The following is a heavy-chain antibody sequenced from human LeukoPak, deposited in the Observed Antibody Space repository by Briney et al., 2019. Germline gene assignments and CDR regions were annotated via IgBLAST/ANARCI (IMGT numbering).Heavy chain of an antibody. D-gene: IGHD3-3*01. CDR1: GYTLAEVS. J-gene: IGHJ3*02. CDR3: ATDGVGDFEKFGALDI. V-gene: IGHV1-24*01. CDR2: FDPEGGEF. Sequence: APVKVSCKVSGYTLAEVSIHWVRQAPGKGLEWMGGFDPEGGEFIYSQKFQGRVAMTEDTSTDTAYMELSSLRSDDTAVYYCATDGVGDFEKFGALDIWGQGTMVTVSS.